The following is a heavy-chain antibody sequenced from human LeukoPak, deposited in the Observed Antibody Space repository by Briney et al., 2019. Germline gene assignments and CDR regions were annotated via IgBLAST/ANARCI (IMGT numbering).Heavy chain of an antibody. CDR1: QFTFTTYA. CDR3: AKIAVSGLWYFDL. Sequence: GGSLRLSCAASQFTFTTYAMSWVRQAPGRGLEWVSSIGDSGVPTYYADSVKGRFTTSRDDPKRTLYLQMYSLRAEDTAVYYCAKIAVSGLWYFDLWGRGTLVTVSS. CDR2: IGDSGVPT. J-gene: IGHJ2*01. D-gene: IGHD6-19*01. V-gene: IGHV3-23*01.